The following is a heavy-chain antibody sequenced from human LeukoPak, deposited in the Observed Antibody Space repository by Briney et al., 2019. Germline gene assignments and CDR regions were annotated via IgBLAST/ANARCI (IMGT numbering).Heavy chain of an antibody. Sequence: VKVSCKASGYTFTGYYMHWERQAPGQGLGWMGWINPNSGGTNYAQKFQGRVTMTRDTSISTAYMELSRLRSDDTAVYYCARDGDSYYYDSSGYPGIDYWGQGTLVTVSS. V-gene: IGHV1-2*02. J-gene: IGHJ4*02. CDR2: INPNSGGT. D-gene: IGHD3-22*01. CDR3: ARDGDSYYYDSSGYPGIDY. CDR1: GYTFTGYY.